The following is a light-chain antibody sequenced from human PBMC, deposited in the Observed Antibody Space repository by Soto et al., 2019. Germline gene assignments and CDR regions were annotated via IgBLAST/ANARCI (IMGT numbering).Light chain of an antibody. CDR3: QRRSNWRMST. Sequence: ELVLTQSPATLSLSPGERATLSCRASQSVAGYLAWYQQKPGQGPRLLIYDTSNRATGAPPRFSGSGSGTDFTLTISSLEPVDFAIYYCQRRSNWRMSTFGQGTRLAI. CDR1: QSVAGY. V-gene: IGKV3-11*01. J-gene: IGKJ5*01. CDR2: DTS.